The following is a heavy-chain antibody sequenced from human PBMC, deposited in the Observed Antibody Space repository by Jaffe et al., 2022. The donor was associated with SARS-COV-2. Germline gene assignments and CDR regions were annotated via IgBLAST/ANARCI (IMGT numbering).Heavy chain of an antibody. CDR1: GFTFSSYS. D-gene: IGHD6-13*01. CDR2: ISSSSSYI. CDR3: ARDPDSSRNYWYFDL. Sequence: EVQLVESGGGLVKPGGSLRLSCAASGFTFSSYSMNWVRQAPGKGLEWVSSISSSSSYIYYADSVKGRFTISRDNAKNSLYLQMNSLRAEDTAVYYCARDPDSSRNYWYFDLWGRGTLVTVSS. V-gene: IGHV3-21*01. J-gene: IGHJ2*01.